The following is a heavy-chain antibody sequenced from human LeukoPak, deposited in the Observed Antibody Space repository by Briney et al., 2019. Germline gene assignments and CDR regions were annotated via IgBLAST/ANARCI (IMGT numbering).Heavy chain of an antibody. CDR1: GYTLNELS. CDR3: TTDLDY. V-gene: IGHV1-24*01. J-gene: IGHJ4*02. Sequence: GASVKVSCKASGYTLNELSIHWVRQAPGKGLEWMGGFGPEDGETIYAQKFRGRLTMTEDTSTDTAYMELSSLRSDDTAVYYCTTDLDYWGQGSLVTVSS. CDR2: FGPEDGET.